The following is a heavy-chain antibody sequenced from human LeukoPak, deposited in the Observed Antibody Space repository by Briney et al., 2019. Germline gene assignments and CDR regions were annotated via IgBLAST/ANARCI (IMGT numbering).Heavy chain of an antibody. CDR2: IYHSGST. V-gene: IGHV4-4*02. CDR1: GGSISSSNW. CDR3: ARQARGDSSGYYYAPFDY. J-gene: IGHJ4*02. Sequence: SETLSLTCAVSGGSISSSNWWSWVRQPPGKGLEWIGEIYHSGSTNYNPSLKSRVTISVDTSKNQFSLKLSSVTAADTAVYYCARQARGDSSGYYYAPFDYWGQGTLVTVSS. D-gene: IGHD3-22*01.